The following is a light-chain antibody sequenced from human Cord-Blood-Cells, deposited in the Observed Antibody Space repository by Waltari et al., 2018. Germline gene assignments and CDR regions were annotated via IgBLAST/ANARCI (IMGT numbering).Light chain of an antibody. CDR1: SSDVGSYNL. Sequence: QSALPQPPSVSGSPGQSITIPCTGTSSDVGSYNLVSWYQQHPGQAPQLMIYEGSMRPSGVSNRFSGSKSGNTASLTLSGLQAEDEADYYCCSYAGSSTWVFGGGTKLTVL. J-gene: IGLJ3*02. CDR3: CSYAGSSTWV. V-gene: IGLV2-23*01. CDR2: EGS.